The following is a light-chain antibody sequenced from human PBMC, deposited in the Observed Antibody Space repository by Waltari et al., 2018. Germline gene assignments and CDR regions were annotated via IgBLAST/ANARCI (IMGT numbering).Light chain of an antibody. V-gene: IGLV1-44*01. J-gene: IGLJ3*02. CDR2: ANY. CDR3: ATWDDSLSGRV. CDR1: TSNIRTNT. Sequence: QSVLTQPPSTSGTPGPRVTISFSGSTSNIRTNTVTWYQLLPGTAPKTVIFANYHRPSGVPDRFSASKSGTSASLVISGLQSEDEADYFCATWDDSLSGRVFGGGTKVTVL.